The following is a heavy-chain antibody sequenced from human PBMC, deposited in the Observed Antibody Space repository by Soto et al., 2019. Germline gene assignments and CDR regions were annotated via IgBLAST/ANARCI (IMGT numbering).Heavy chain of an antibody. J-gene: IGHJ6*03. CDR2: INRGGSI. V-gene: IGHV3-66*01. D-gene: IGHD2-15*01. Sequence: EVHLVESGGGLVQPGGSLRLSCAVSGFTVSSKYMSWVRQAPGKGLEWVSVINRGGSISYADSVKGRFTISRDNSENTLYLQMSSLGVEDTGVYYCTRGDVHCSGGTCYWIPMDMWGKGTTVTVSS. CDR1: GFTVSSKY. CDR3: TRGDVHCSGGTCYWIPMDM.